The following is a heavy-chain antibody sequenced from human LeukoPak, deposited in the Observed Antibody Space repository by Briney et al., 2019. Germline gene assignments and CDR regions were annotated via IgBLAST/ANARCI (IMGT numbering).Heavy chain of an antibody. CDR3: ARRCDASSYYTYYFDY. Sequence: GASVKLSCKASGYTFTAYYIHWVRQAPGQGLEWMGWINPNSGGTNYAQKFQGRVTLTRDTSISTAYMELSRLRSGDAAVYFCARRCDASSYYTYYFDYWGQGTLVTVSS. CDR2: INPNSGGT. CDR1: GYTFTAYY. J-gene: IGHJ4*02. V-gene: IGHV1-2*02. D-gene: IGHD3-22*01.